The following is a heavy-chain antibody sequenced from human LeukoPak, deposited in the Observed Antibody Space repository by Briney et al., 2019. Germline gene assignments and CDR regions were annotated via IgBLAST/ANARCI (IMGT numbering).Heavy chain of an antibody. Sequence: GGSLRLSCAASGFTVSSNYMSWVRQAPGKGLEWVANINEDGSEKYYADSVEGRFTISRDNAKNSLDLQMNSLRADDTAIYYCARSKIDYWGQGTLVTVSS. CDR3: ARSKIDY. V-gene: IGHV3-7*01. J-gene: IGHJ4*02. D-gene: IGHD4-11*01. CDR2: INEDGSEK. CDR1: GFTVSSNY.